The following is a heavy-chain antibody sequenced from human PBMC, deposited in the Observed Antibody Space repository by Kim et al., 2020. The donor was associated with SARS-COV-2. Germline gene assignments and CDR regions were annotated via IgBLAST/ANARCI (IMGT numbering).Heavy chain of an antibody. CDR1: GYTFTSYA. Sequence: ASVKVSCKASGYTFTSYAMHWVRQTPGQRLEWMGWINAGNGNTKYSQKFQGRVTITRDTSASTAYMELSSLRSEDTAVYYCASSFPAARPVYYYYYYGMDVWGQGTTVTVSS. CDR3: ASSFPAARPVYYYYYYGMDV. CDR2: INAGNGNT. V-gene: IGHV1-3*01. J-gene: IGHJ6*02. D-gene: IGHD6-6*01.